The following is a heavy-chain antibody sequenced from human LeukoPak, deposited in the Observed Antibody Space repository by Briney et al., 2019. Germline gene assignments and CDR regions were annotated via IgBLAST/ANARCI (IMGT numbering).Heavy chain of an antibody. D-gene: IGHD1/OR15-1a*01. Sequence: PGGPLRLSCAASGYTFTTYAMSWVRQAPGKGLEGVSTIANDGGSTYYADSVKGRFTISRDNSKNTVYLQMNSLRAEDMAVYYCAKSHSVEQRGYFDYWGQGTLVPVSS. J-gene: IGHJ4*02. CDR2: IANDGGST. CDR3: AKSHSVEQRGYFDY. V-gene: IGHV3-23*01. CDR1: GYTFTTYA.